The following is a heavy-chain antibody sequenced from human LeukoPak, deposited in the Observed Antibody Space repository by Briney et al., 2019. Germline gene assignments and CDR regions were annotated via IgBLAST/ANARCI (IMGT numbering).Heavy chain of an antibody. CDR1: GYTFINFA. CDR3: ARDPSNTSGWKTWFDT. D-gene: IGHD6-19*01. V-gene: IGHV1-18*01. CDR2: ISGYNGDT. J-gene: IGHJ5*02. Sequence: ASVKVSCKASGYTFINFAINWVRQASGQGLEWVGWISGYNGDTNYAQKLQGRVTMTTDTSTTTAYMELRSLRSDDTAFYYCARDPSNTSGWKTWFDTWGQGTLVTVSS.